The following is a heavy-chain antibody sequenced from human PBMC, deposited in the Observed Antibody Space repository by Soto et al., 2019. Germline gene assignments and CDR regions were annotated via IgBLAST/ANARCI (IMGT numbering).Heavy chain of an antibody. V-gene: IGHV1-8*01. D-gene: IGHD5-12*01. Sequence: QVQLVQSGAEVKKPGASVKVSCKASGYTFTSYDINWVRQATGQGLEWMGWMNPNSGNTGCAQKFQGRVTMTRNTSISTAYMELSSLRSEDTAVYYCARVPYSGYDDRLYYYYMDVWGKGTTVTVSS. CDR2: MNPNSGNT. J-gene: IGHJ6*03. CDR1: GYTFTSYD. CDR3: ARVPYSGYDDRLYYYYMDV.